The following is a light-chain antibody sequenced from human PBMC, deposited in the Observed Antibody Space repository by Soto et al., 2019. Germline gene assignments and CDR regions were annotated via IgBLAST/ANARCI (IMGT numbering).Light chain of an antibody. CDR2: LGS. CDR3: MQGLQTSYT. J-gene: IGKJ2*01. Sequence: DIVMTQSPLSLPVTPGEPASISCRSSQSLLHSNGYNYLDWYLQKPGQSPQLLIYLGSNRASGVPDRFRGSGSGTDFTLKISRVEAEDVWVYYCMQGLQTSYTFGQGTKLEIK. V-gene: IGKV2-28*01. CDR1: QSLLHSNGYNY.